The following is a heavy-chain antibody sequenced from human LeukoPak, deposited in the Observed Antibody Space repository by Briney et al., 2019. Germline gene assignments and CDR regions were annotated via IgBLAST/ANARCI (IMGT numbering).Heavy chain of an antibody. CDR3: AKQCGGSDWFDAFDI. V-gene: IGHV3-30*18. Sequence: PGRSLRLSCAASGFTFSYYGLHWVRQGPGKGLEWVAVISYDGSNKYYADSEKGRFTISRDNSKNTLYLQMNSLRAEDTAVYYCAKQCGGSDWFDAFDIWGQGTMVTVSS. CDR2: ISYDGSNK. CDR1: GFTFSYYG. D-gene: IGHD6-19*01. J-gene: IGHJ3*02.